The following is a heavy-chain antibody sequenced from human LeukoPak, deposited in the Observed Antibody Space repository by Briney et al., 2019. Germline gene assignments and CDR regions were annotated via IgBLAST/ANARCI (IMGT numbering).Heavy chain of an antibody. D-gene: IGHD3-3*01. CDR2: ISGSGGST. Sequence: GGSLRLSCAASGFTFSSYAMSWVRQAPGKGLEWVSAISGSGGSTYYADSVKGRFTISRDNSKNTLYLQMNSLRAEDTAVYYSAKDLYYDFWSGPDDYWGQGTLVTVSS. V-gene: IGHV3-23*01. CDR1: GFTFSSYA. J-gene: IGHJ4*02. CDR3: AKDLYYDFWSGPDDY.